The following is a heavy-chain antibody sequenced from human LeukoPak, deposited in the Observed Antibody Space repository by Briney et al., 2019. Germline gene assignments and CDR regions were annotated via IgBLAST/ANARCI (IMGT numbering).Heavy chain of an antibody. CDR1: GYTLTELS. D-gene: IGHD3-10*01. J-gene: IGHJ4*02. CDR2: FDPEDGET. CDR3: ATVNRYYYGSGSYPY. Sequence: GASVKVSCKVSGYTLTELSMHWVRQAPGKGLEWMGGFDPEDGETIYAQKFQGRVTMTEDTSTDTAYMEQSSLRSEDTAVYYCATVNRYYYGSGSYPYWGQGTLVTVSS. V-gene: IGHV1-24*01.